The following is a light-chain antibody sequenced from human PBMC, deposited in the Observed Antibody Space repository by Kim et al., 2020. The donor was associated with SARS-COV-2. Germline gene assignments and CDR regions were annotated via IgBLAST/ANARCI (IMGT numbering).Light chain of an antibody. CDR3: QQSYSTPIT. CDR2: GAS. V-gene: IGKV1-39*01. CDR1: QSIDSY. Sequence: ASVGDRVTMTCRASQSIDSYLIWYQQKVGKAPKLLIYGASMLQSGVPSRFSGSGSGTDFTLTISSLQPEDFATYYCQQSYSTPITFGQGTRLEIK. J-gene: IGKJ5*01.